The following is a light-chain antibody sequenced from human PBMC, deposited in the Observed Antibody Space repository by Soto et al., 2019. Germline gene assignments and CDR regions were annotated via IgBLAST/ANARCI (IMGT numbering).Light chain of an antibody. CDR1: SSDVDGYNY. J-gene: IGLJ3*02. CDR2: DVS. Sequence: QSVLTQPASVSGSPGQSITLSCTGTSSDVDGYNYVSWYQQHPGKAPKLMIYDVSNRPSGISNRFSGSKSGNTASLTISGLQAEDEADYYCSSHTSSSTWVFGGGIQLTVL. CDR3: SSHTSSSTWV. V-gene: IGLV2-14*01.